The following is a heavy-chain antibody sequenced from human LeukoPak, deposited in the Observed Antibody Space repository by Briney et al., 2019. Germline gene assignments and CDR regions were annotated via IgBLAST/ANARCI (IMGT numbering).Heavy chain of an antibody. V-gene: IGHV4-59*01. CDR1: GGSISSYY. CDR3: ARESIAAAGIDY. CDR2: IYYSGST. J-gene: IGHJ4*02. Sequence: SETLSLTCTVSGGSISSYYWSWIRQPPGKGLEWIGYIYYSGSTNYNPSLKSRVTISVDTSKNQFSLKLSSVTAADTAVYYCARESIAAAGIDYWGQGTLVTVPS. D-gene: IGHD6-13*01.